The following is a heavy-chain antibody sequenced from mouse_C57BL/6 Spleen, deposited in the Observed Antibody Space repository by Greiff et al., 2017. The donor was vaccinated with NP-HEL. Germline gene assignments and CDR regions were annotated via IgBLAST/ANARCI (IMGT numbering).Heavy chain of an antibody. D-gene: IGHD2-4*01. CDR3: ARNDLFLYYAMDY. J-gene: IGHJ4*01. CDR2: IWTGGGT. CDR1: GFSLTSYA. Sequence: VQLQESGPGLVAPSQSLSITCTVSGFSLTSYAISWVRQPPGKGLEWLGVIWTGGGTHYNSALKSRLSISKDNSKSQVFLKMNSLQTYDTARYYCARNDLFLYYAMDYWGQGTSVTVSS. V-gene: IGHV2-9-1*01.